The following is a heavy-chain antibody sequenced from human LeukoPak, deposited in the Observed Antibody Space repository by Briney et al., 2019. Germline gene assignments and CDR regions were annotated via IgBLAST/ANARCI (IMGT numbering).Heavy chain of an antibody. D-gene: IGHD6-13*01. Sequence: GGSLRLSCAASGFTFSSYGMHWVRQAPGKGLEWVAVISYDGSNKYYADSVKGRFTISRDNSKNTLYLQMNSLRAEDTAVYYCARPFYSSSWYDYWGQGTLVTVSS. CDR1: GFTFSSYG. CDR3: ARPFYSSSWYDY. J-gene: IGHJ4*02. CDR2: ISYDGSNK. V-gene: IGHV3-30*03.